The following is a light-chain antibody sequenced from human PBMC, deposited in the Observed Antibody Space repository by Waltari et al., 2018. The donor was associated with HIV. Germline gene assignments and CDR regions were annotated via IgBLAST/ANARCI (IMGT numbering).Light chain of an antibody. J-gene: IGLJ2*01. CDR3: ASWDDNLGHWI. V-gene: IGLV1-47*01. CDR1: KSHIGNTL. CDR2: RND. Sequence: QPKMTQAPSASKTPGQRITMSCSGTKSHIGNTLIYWYQQIAGAAPRLVMARNDQRPAGVPDRFSGTKSGTSAFLAITGLRLDDEATYFCASWDDNLGHWIFGGGTKLTVL.